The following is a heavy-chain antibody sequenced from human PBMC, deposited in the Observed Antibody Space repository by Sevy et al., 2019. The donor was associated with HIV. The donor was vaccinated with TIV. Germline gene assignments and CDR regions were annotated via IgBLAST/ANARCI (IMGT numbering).Heavy chain of an antibody. CDR2: IKQDGSEK. Sequence: GGSLRLSCAASGFSLSSNWMSWVRQAPGKGLEWLANIKQDGSEKFYVDSVKGRFTISRDNAMNSLFLDMHSLRVEDMAIYFCARDSDRSSYFADWGQGTLVTVSS. D-gene: IGHD6-13*01. V-gene: IGHV3-7*03. CDR1: GFSLSSNW. CDR3: ARDSDRSSYFAD. J-gene: IGHJ4*02.